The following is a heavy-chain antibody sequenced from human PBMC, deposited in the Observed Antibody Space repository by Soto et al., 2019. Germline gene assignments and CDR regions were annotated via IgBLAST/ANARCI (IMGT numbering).Heavy chain of an antibody. CDR2: IYWDDDK. Sequence: SGPTLVNPTQTLTLTCSFSGFSLTTGGVSVGWIRQSPGKALEWLALIYWDDDKRYRPSLKSRLTITKDTSKNQVVLTMANMDPVDTATYYCTPMLSSTCPLAEHFLHWGPGTLVTVYS. J-gene: IGHJ1*01. CDR1: GFSLTTGGVS. CDR3: TPMLSSTCPLAEHFLH. D-gene: IGHD2-2*01. V-gene: IGHV2-5*02.